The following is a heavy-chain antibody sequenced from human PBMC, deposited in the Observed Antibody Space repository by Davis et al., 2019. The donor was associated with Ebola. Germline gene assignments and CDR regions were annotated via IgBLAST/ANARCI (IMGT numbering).Heavy chain of an antibody. CDR2: IYSGGST. Sequence: GGSLRLSCAASGFTVSSNYMSWVRQAPGKGLEWVSVIYSGGSTYYADSVKGRFTISRHNSKNTLYLQMNSLRAEDTAVYYCARVDSSSWYHWFDPWGQGTLVTVSS. CDR1: GFTVSSNY. V-gene: IGHV3-53*04. CDR3: ARVDSSSWYHWFDP. D-gene: IGHD6-13*01. J-gene: IGHJ5*02.